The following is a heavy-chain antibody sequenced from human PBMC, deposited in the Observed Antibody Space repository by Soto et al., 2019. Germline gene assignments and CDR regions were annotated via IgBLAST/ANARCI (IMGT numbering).Heavy chain of an antibody. Sequence: QLQLQESGPGLVKPSETLSLTCTVSGGSISSSSYYWGWIRQPPGKGLEWIGSIYYSGSTYYTPPXRXXVTTSVATSKSQFSLQLSSVTAADTAVYYGARRGSSSWYGYWGQGTLVTVSS. D-gene: IGHD6-13*01. J-gene: IGHJ4*02. CDR3: ARRGSSSWYGY. CDR2: IYYSGST. CDR1: GGSISSSSYY. V-gene: IGHV4-39*01.